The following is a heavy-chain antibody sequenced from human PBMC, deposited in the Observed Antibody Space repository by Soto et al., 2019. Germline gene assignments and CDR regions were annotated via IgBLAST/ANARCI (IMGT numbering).Heavy chain of an antibody. CDR2: ISAYNGNT. CDR1: GYTFTSYG. J-gene: IGHJ6*02. CDR3: AATYGSGSYHLYYYYGMDV. Sequence: QVQLVQSGAEVKKPGASVKVSCKASGYTFTSYGISWVRQAPGQGLEWMGWISAYNGNTNYAQKLQGRVTMTTDTSTSTAYMELRSLRSDDTAVYYCAATYGSGSYHLYYYYGMDVWGQGTTVTVSS. D-gene: IGHD3-10*01. V-gene: IGHV1-18*01.